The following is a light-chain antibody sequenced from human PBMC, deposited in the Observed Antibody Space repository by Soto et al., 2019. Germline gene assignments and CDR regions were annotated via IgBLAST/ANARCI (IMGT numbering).Light chain of an antibody. CDR2: EGS. V-gene: IGLV2-23*01. J-gene: IGLJ3*02. Sequence: QSVLTQPASVSGSPGQSITISCTGTSSDVGSYNPVSWYQQHPGKAPKLMIYEGSKRPSGVSYRFSGSKSGNTASLTISGVRAEDEAHYYCCSYARSTTSWVFGGGTKVTVL. CDR3: CSYARSTTSWV. CDR1: SSDVGSYNP.